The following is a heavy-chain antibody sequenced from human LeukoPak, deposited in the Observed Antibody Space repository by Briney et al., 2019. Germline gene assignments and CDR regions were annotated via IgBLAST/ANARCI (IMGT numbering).Heavy chain of an antibody. V-gene: IGHV3-48*04. CDR1: GFTFTNYW. J-gene: IGHJ4*02. CDR3: ARGWDSYTFDY. D-gene: IGHD3-16*01. Sequence: GGSLRLSCAVSGFTFTNYWMNWVRQAPGKGLEWVSFISSDGSTIYSADSVKGRFTISRDNAKNLLHLQMNSLRAEDTAVYYCARGWDSYTFDYWGQGTLVTVSS. CDR2: ISSDGSTI.